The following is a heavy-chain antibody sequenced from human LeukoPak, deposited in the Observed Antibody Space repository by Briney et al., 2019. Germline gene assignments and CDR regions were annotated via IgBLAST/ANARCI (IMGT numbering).Heavy chain of an antibody. J-gene: IGHJ4*02. CDR2: IYYSGST. Sequence: PPETLFLTCTVSGGSISSYYWSWIRQPPGKGLEWIGYIYYSGSTNYNPSLKSRVTISVDTSKNQFSLKLSSVTAADTAVYYCARASVVKAPFDYWGQGTLVTVSS. CDR3: ARASVVKAPFDY. CDR1: GGSISSYY. D-gene: IGHD4-23*01. V-gene: IGHV4-59*01.